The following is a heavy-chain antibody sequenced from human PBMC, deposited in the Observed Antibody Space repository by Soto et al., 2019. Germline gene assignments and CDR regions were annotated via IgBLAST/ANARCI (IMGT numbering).Heavy chain of an antibody. CDR2: INSGSTSV. D-gene: IGHD2-2*01. J-gene: IGHJ4*02. CDR3: TSSTSPDAY. Sequence: EVQLVESGGGLVQPGGSLRLSFVASGFDLNRYSMNWVRQAPGKGLEWISYINSGSTSVFYADSVRGRFTISRDNAKNSLYLQMNSLRAEDTAVYYCTSSTSPDAYWGQGTLVTVSS. V-gene: IGHV3-48*04. CDR1: GFDLNRYS.